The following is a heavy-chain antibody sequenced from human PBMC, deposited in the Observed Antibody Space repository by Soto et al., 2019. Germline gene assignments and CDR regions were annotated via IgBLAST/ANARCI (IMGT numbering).Heavy chain of an antibody. CDR3: ARDSVGSGYD. J-gene: IGHJ4*02. Sequence: QVQLQESGPGLVKPSETLSLTCTVSGGSISSYYWSWILQPPGKRLEWIGYIYYSGSTNYTPSLKRRVTISVDTSKNQVSLELSSVTAADTVGYYCARDSVGSGYDWGQGTLVTVSS. D-gene: IGHD5-12*01. V-gene: IGHV4-59*01. CDR2: IYYSGST. CDR1: GGSISSYY.